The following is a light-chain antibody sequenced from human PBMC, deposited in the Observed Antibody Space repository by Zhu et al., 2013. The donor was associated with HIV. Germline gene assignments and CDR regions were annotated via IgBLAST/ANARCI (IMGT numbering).Light chain of an antibody. CDR3: MQALQTPFT. CDR2: LGS. Sequence: DIVMTQSPLFLAVTPGEPASISCRSSKSLLHSNGHNYLVWYLQKPGQSPQLLIYLGSNRASGVPDRFSGSGSGTDFTLKISRVEAEDVGVYYCMQALQTPFTFGPGTKVDIK. CDR1: KSLLHSNGHNY. J-gene: IGKJ3*01. V-gene: IGKV2-28*01.